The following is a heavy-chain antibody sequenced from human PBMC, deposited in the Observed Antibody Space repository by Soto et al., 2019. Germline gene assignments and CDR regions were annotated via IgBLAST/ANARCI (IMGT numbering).Heavy chain of an antibody. CDR2: MNPNSGNT. D-gene: IGHD4-17*01. Sequence: ASVKVSCKASGYIFTKFDINWVRQATGQGLEWMGWMNPNSGNTGYAQKFQGRVTMTRNTSTTTAYMELSTLRSEDTAVYYCVRVDSGAYSHWFDPWGQGTLVTVSS. CDR1: GYIFTKFD. CDR3: VRVDSGAYSHWFDP. J-gene: IGHJ5*02. V-gene: IGHV1-8*01.